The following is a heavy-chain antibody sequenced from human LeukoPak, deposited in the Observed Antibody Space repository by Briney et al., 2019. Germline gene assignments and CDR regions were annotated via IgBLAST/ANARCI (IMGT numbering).Heavy chain of an antibody. J-gene: IGHJ4*02. D-gene: IGHD1-26*01. CDR3: ARDRQGIVGATGFDY. CDR2: ISYSGST. Sequence: SQTLSLTRTVPTDSFTSGDFYWSWIRQPPGKGLEWIGYISYSGSTDFNPSLKSRIIMSLDTSKNQFSLNLTSVSVADTAVYYCARDRQGIVGATGFDYWGRGTLVTVSS. V-gene: IGHV4-30-4*08. CDR1: TDSFTSGDFY.